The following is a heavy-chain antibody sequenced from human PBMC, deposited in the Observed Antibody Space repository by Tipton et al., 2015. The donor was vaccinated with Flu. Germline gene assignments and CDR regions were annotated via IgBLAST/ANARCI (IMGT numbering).Heavy chain of an antibody. Sequence: TLSLTCTVSGDSVSSGTYYWSWIRQPPGKRLEWIGYVYFSGSTNYNPSLKSRVTISVDTSNNQFSLNVSSVTAADTAVYYCARAGYTYGLRYFDYWGQGTLVTVSS. D-gene: IGHD5-18*01. J-gene: IGHJ4*02. V-gene: IGHV4-61*01. CDR2: VYFSGST. CDR3: ARAGYTYGLRYFDY. CDR1: GDSVSSGTYY.